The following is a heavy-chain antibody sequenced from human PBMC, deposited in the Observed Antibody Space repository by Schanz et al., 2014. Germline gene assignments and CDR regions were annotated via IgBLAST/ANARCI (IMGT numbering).Heavy chain of an antibody. Sequence: QGQLVQSGAEVKKPGASVKVSCKASGYIFGSHGMTWVRQAPGQGPELMAWINAHTGNTQYAQKFQGRVNMTRDTVTTTVHLELTRLRTDDTAIYYCARVHIATYHYNSPGAFDIWGQGTRVTVSS. CDR3: ARVHIATYHYNSPGAFDI. J-gene: IGHJ3*02. CDR1: GYIFGSHG. V-gene: IGHV1-18*01. CDR2: INAHTGNT. D-gene: IGHD3-10*01.